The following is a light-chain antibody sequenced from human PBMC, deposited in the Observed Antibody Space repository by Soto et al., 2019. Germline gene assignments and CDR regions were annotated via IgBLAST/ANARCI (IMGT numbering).Light chain of an antibody. CDR1: ISDFVFYNY. CDR2: GVS. Sequence: QSALTQPASVSGSPGQSITISCTGSISDFVFYNYASWYQHHPGKAPKLLIYGVSNRPSGVSNRFSGSKSGNTASLTISGLQAEDEADYYCSSYTSGSTLQVFGTVTKVTVL. V-gene: IGLV2-14*01. CDR3: SSYTSGSTLQV. J-gene: IGLJ1*01.